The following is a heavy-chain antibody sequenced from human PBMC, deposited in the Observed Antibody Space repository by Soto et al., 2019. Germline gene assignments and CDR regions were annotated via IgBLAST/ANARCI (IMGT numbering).Heavy chain of an antibody. V-gene: IGHV4-34*01. CDR3: ARAPKVSGSSQTRPDF. Sequence: PSETLSRTCLIYSGSFSGYYWSWIRQPPGKGLEWIGEISQSGNTNYSPSLKSRVSISIDTSKKQFSPNLASVSAADTAVYYCARAPKVSGSSQTRPDFWGQGTLVTVSS. D-gene: IGHD6-6*01. CDR1: SGSFSGYY. J-gene: IGHJ4*02. CDR2: ISQSGNT.